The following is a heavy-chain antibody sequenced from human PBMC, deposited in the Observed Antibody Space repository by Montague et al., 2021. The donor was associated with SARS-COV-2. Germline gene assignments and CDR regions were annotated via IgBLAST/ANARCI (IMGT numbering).Heavy chain of an antibody. Sequence: SETLSLTCSVSGGSINNYQWNWIRQSPGKGPEWIGYINYIGDTNYNPSLNSRIAISVDTSKNQFSLRLDSVTAADTAIYYCATLTQSNGDFWGQGALVTVS. J-gene: IGHJ4*02. V-gene: IGHV4-59*08. CDR2: INYIGDT. D-gene: IGHD4/OR15-4a*01. CDR3: ATLTQSNGDF. CDR1: GGSINNYQ.